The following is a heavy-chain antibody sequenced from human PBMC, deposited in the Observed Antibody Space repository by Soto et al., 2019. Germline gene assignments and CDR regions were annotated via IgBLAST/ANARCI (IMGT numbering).Heavy chain of an antibody. CDR2: INSNGLGT. D-gene: IGHD2-2*01. Sequence: ASVKVSFKASGHTSIDYQIHWVRQAPGQGLELMGWINSNGLGTTYAQTFQGRVSMTRDTARSTAYMELRGLTSDDTAVYYCARGHCDRTNCYNGDNWFDPWGQGTLVTVSS. J-gene: IGHJ5*02. CDR3: ARGHCDRTNCYNGDNWFDP. CDR1: GHTSIDYQ. V-gene: IGHV1-2*02.